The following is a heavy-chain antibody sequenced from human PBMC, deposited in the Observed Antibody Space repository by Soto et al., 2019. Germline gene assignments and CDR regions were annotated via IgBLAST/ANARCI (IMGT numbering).Heavy chain of an antibody. D-gene: IGHD2-15*01. CDR3: VQCFYPKRATHWDQ. CDR1: GFTINNCG. V-gene: IGHV3-9*03. Sequence: EVQLVESGGGLVQPGRSLRLSCAASGFTINNCGMHWVRQAPGKGLEWVAGISWDSSTIGYADSVKGRFIISRDDAKNALYLQMVSLRGDSMAPYYSVQCFYPKRATHWDQWGQGTQVIVSS. CDR2: ISWDSSTI. J-gene: IGHJ4*02.